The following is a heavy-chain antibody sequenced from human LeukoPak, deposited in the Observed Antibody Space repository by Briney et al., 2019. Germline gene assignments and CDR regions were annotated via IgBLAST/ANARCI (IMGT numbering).Heavy chain of an antibody. CDR1: GGSISSGGYY. Sequence: SETLSLTCTVSGGSISSGGYYWSWIRQHPGKGLEWIGYIYYSGSTYYNPSLKSRVTISVDTSKNQFSLKLSSVTAADTAVYYCARALRVGGDYYDSSGVSQGEAIDYWGQGTLVTVSS. CDR2: IYYSGST. CDR3: ARALRVGGDYYDSSGVSQGEAIDY. V-gene: IGHV4-31*03. D-gene: IGHD3-22*01. J-gene: IGHJ4*02.